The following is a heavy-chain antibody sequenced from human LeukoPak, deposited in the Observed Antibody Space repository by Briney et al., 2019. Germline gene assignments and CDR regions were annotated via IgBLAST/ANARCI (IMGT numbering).Heavy chain of an antibody. D-gene: IGHD6-13*01. J-gene: IGHJ4*02. CDR1: GFTFSSYS. CDR3: ARDEGQQFDY. Sequence: PGGSLRLSCAASGFTFSSYSMNWVRQAPGKGLEWVSSISSSDTYIYHADSVKGRFTISRDNAKNSLYLQMNSLRADDTAVYYCARDEGQQFDYWGQGTLVTVSS. V-gene: IGHV3-21*01. CDR2: ISSSDTYI.